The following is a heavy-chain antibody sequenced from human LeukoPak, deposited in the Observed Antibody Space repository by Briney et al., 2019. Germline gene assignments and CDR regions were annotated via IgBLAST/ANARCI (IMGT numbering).Heavy chain of an antibody. V-gene: IGHV3-23*01. J-gene: IGHJ4*02. Sequence: PGGSLRLSCAASGFTFSSYAMSWVRQAPGKGLEWVSTISGSGASTYYADSVKGRFTISRDNSKNTLYLQMDSLRAEDTAVFYCAKAGGPVIPTHFDYWGQGTLVTVSS. CDR3: AKAGGPVIPTHFDY. D-gene: IGHD2-21*01. CDR1: GFTFSSYA. CDR2: ISGSGAST.